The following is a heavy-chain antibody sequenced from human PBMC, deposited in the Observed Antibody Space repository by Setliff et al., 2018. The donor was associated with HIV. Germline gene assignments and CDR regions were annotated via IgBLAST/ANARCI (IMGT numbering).Heavy chain of an antibody. CDR3: ARDKADFGEGMDV. J-gene: IGHJ6*02. D-gene: IGHD3-10*01. CDR2: ISANNGKT. V-gene: IGHV1-18*01. Sequence: GASVKVSCKASGYTFNTYGISWVRQAPGQGLEWMGWISANNGKTNYVQKVQGRVTMTTDTSTRTAYMELRSLRSDDTAVYYCARDKADFGEGMDVWGQGTTVTV. CDR1: GYTFNTYG.